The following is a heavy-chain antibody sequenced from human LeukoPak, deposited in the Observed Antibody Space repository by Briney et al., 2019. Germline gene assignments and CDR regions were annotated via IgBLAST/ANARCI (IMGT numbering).Heavy chain of an antibody. J-gene: IGHJ3*02. CDR1: GFTVSSNY. CDR2: IYSGGST. Sequence: GGSLRLSCAASGFTVSSNYMSWVRQAPGKGLEWVSSIYSGGSTYYSDSVKGRFTISRDNSKYTVYLQMNSLRAEDTAVYFCARVRLDRSERNLDAFENWGQGTMVTVSS. CDR3: ARVRLDRSERNLDAFEN. D-gene: IGHD1-14*01. V-gene: IGHV3-53*01.